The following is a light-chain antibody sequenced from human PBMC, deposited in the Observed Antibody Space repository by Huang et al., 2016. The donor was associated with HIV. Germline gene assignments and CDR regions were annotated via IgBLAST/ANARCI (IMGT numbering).Light chain of an antibody. CDR3: HQSSALPHT. J-gene: IGKJ2*01. Sequence: EIVLTQSPDFQSVAPKEKVTITCRASQSIDSGLHWYQQRPNQSPKLLIKYGHQSISGVPSRFSGSGSGTDFTLTINSLEAEDAATYYCHQSSALPHTFGQGTKLEIK. V-gene: IGKV6-21*02. CDR2: YGH. CDR1: QSIDSG.